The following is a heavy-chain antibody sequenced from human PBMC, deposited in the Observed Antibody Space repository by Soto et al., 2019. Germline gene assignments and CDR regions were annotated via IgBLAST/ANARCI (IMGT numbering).Heavy chain of an antibody. V-gene: IGHV3-15*07. CDR1: GFTFSNAW. Sequence: GGSLRLSCAASGFTFSNAWMNWVRQAPGKGLEWVGRIKSKTDGGTTDYAAPVKGRFTISRDDSKNTLYLQMNSLKTEDTAVYYCTTDPLSPIVVVPAWESTYYYYYGMDVWGQGTTVTVSS. D-gene: IGHD2-2*01. CDR2: IKSKTDGGTT. J-gene: IGHJ6*02. CDR3: TTDPLSPIVVVPAWESTYYYYYGMDV.